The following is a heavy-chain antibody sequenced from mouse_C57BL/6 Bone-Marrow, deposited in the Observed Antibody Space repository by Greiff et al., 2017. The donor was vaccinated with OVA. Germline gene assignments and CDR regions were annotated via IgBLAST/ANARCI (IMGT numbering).Heavy chain of an antibody. CDR3: AREVDYYGSSPSKMVDY. CDR2: IDPSDSYT. J-gene: IGHJ4*01. D-gene: IGHD1-1*01. V-gene: IGHV1-50*01. Sequence: QVQLQQPGAELVKPGASVKLSCKASGYTFTSYWMQWVKQRPGQGLEWIGEIDPSDSYTNYNQKFKGKATLTVDTASSTAYMQLSSLTSEDSSVYYCAREVDYYGSSPSKMVDYWGQGTSVTVSS. CDR1: GYTFTSYW.